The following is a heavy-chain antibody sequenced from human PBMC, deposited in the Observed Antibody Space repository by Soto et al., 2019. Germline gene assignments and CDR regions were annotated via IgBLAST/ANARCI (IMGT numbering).Heavy chain of an antibody. CDR2: INQDGSAK. Sequence: EVRMVASGGGVVQPGESLRLCCAASGFTFSNQWMSWVRQAPGKGLEWVANINQDGSAKSHVDSVEGRFTISRDNAKNSLYLQMNTLRVEDTAVYYCARGPFWGQGTLVTVSS. CDR1: GFTFSNQW. V-gene: IGHV3-7*01. D-gene: IGHD3-3*02. CDR3: ARGPF. J-gene: IGHJ4*02.